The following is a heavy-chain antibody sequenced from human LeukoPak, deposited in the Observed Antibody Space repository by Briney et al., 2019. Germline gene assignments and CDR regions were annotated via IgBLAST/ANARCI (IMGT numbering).Heavy chain of an antibody. J-gene: IGHJ4*02. CDR1: GYTFTGYY. V-gene: IGHV1-2*02. CDR2: INPNSGGT. Sequence: ASVKVSCKASGYTFTGYYMHWVRQAPGQGLEWMGWINPNSGGTNYAQKFQGRVTMTRDTSISTAYMELSRLRSDDTAVYYCARDQNSGYDYGYSDYWGQGTLVTVSS. CDR3: ARDQNSGYDYGYSDY. D-gene: IGHD5-12*01.